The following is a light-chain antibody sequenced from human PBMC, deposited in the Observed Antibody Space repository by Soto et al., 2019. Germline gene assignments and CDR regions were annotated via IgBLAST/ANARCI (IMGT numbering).Light chain of an antibody. J-gene: IGLJ3*02. CDR3: QSYDNSNNWV. Sequence: NFMLTQPHSVSESPGKTATISCTRSGGSIASNYVQWYQQRPGSAPTTVIYEDNQRPSGVPDRFSGSIDTSSNSASLTISGLKTEDEADYYCQSYDNSNNWVFGGGTKVTVL. CDR2: EDN. CDR1: GGSIASNY. V-gene: IGLV6-57*04.